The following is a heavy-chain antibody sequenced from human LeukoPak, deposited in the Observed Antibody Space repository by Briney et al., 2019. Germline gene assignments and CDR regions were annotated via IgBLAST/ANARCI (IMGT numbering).Heavy chain of an antibody. V-gene: IGHV3-33*01. CDR1: GFTFSSYG. J-gene: IGHJ4*02. D-gene: IGHD5-18*01. CDR3: ARDRAWGSYGPDY. CDR2: IWYDGSNK. Sequence: PGRSLRLSCAASGFTFSSYGMHWVRQAPGKGLEWVAVIWYDGSNKYYAGSVKGRFTISRDNSKNTLYLQMNSLRAEDTAVYYCARDRAWGSYGPDYWGQGTLVTVSS.